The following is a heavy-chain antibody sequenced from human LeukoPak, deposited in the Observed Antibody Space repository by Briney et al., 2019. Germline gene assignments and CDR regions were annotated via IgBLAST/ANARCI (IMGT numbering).Heavy chain of an antibody. CDR1: GFTFSGHY. Sequence: ASVKVPCKASGFTFSGHYLHWVRQAPGQGLEWMGYINPHSGGTSSPQKFQGRVTMTTDTSISAVYMELSSLTSDDTAMYYCVREGNELLSKNFDYWGQGSLVTVSS. CDR2: INPHSGGT. V-gene: IGHV1-2*02. CDR3: VREGNELLSKNFDY. D-gene: IGHD2-21*02. J-gene: IGHJ4*02.